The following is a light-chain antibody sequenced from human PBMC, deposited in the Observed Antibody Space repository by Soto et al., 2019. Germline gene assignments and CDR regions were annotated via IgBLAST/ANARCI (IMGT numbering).Light chain of an antibody. J-gene: IGKJ3*01. CDR2: GSS. CDR3: HQHGVSPFT. Sequence: EIVLTQSPGTLSLSPGERATLSCRASQSISTSYFAWYQHKPGQAPRLLIYGSSSRATGIPDRFSGGGSGTDFTLTIGRLEPEDYAVYYCHQHGVSPFTFGPGTKVDI. V-gene: IGKV3-20*01. CDR1: QSISTSY.